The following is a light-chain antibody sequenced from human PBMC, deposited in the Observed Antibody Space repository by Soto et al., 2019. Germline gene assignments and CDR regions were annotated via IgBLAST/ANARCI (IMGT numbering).Light chain of an antibody. J-gene: IGKJ1*01. CDR2: GAS. Sequence: EIVLTQSPGTLSLSPGERATLSCRASHSVSSSYLAWYQQKPGQAPRLLIYGASSRATGIPDRFSGSGSGTDFTLSISRLEPEDFAVYYCQHYGSGTTFGQGTKVEI. CDR3: QHYGSGTT. CDR1: HSVSSSY. V-gene: IGKV3-20*01.